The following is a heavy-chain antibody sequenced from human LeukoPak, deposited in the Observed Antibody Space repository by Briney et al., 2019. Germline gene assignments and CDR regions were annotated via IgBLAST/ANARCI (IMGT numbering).Heavy chain of an antibody. V-gene: IGHV4-39*01. Sequence: SETLSLTCAVSGGSISSTGYCWAWIRQPPGKGLEWIGTIYCGSTYHNTFLKSRITMSVDTSRNQFSLKLSSVDAADTAVYYCAKAGVRYFDSSGLYAFDFWGQGTTVTVSS. D-gene: IGHD3-22*01. CDR3: AKAGVRYFDSSGLYAFDF. CDR2: IYCGST. J-gene: IGHJ3*01. CDR1: GGSISSTGYC.